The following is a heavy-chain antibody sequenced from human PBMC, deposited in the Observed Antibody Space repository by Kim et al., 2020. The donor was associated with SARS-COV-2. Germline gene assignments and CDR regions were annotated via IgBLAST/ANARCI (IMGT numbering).Heavy chain of an antibody. CDR2: ISSSGSTI. D-gene: IGHD3-22*01. Sequence: GGSLRLSCAASGFTFSSYELNWVCQAPGKGLEWVSYISSSGSTIYYADSVMGRFTISRDNAKNSLYLQMNSLRAEDTAVYYCARADDSTGYYYGQSDYWG. CDR3: ARADDSTGYYYGQSDY. J-gene: IGHJ4*01. V-gene: IGHV3-48*03. CDR1: GFTFSSYE.